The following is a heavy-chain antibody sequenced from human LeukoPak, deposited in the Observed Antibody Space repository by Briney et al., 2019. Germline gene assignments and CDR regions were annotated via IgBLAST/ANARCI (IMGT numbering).Heavy chain of an antibody. CDR2: IYYSGST. CDR1: GGSINSDY. Sequence: PSETLSLTCTVSGGSINSDYWTWIRQPPGKGLEWIGDIYYSGSTNYNPSLKSRVTISVDTSKNQFSLKLSSVTAADTAVYYCARALGRFLEWSRTHYYYYYMDVWGKGTTVTVSS. D-gene: IGHD3-3*01. J-gene: IGHJ6*03. CDR3: ARALGRFLEWSRTHYYYYYMDV. V-gene: IGHV4-59*01.